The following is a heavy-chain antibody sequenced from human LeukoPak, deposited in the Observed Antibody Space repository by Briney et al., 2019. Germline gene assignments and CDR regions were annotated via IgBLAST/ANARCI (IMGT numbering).Heavy chain of an antibody. J-gene: IGHJ4*02. D-gene: IGHD3-10*01. V-gene: IGHV3-23*01. Sequence: PGGSLRLSCAASGFRFTTDAMSWVRQASGKGLEWVSAISGSGGSTYYADSVKGRFTISSDNSKNTLYLQMNSLRAEDTAIYYCAKAEGGYGSGSYYLFDYWGQGTLVTVSS. CDR3: AKAEGGYGSGSYYLFDY. CDR2: ISGSGGST. CDR1: GFRFTTDA.